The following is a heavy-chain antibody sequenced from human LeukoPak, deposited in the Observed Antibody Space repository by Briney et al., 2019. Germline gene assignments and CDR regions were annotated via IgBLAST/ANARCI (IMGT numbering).Heavy chain of an antibody. D-gene: IGHD1-26*01. CDR2: ISGSGGST. CDR3: AKVLHSSGSYFGNWFDP. CDR1: GFTFSSYA. Sequence: GGSLRLSCAASGFTFSSYAMSWVRQAPGKGLEWVSAISGSGGSTYYADSVKGRFTISRDNSKNTLYLQMNSLRAEDTAVYYCAKVLHSSGSYFGNWFDPWGQGILVTVSS. J-gene: IGHJ5*02. V-gene: IGHV3-23*01.